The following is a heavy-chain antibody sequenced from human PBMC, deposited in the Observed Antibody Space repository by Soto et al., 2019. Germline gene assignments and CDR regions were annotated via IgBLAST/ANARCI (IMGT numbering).Heavy chain of an antibody. D-gene: IGHD5-18*01. CDR3: ARKQLQLGHWDY. J-gene: IGHJ4*02. Sequence: ASVKVSCKASGYTFTRYGISWVRQAPGQGLEWIGLISAYNGNTNYAQKLQGRVTMTTVTSTSTVYMELMSLIFDDTAVYYCARKQLQLGHWDYWGQGTLVTVSS. CDR1: GYTFTRYG. V-gene: IGHV1-18*01. CDR2: ISAYNGNT.